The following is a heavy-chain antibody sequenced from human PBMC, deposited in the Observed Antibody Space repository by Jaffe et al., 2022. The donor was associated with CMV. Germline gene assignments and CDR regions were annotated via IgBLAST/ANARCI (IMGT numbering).Heavy chain of an antibody. CDR2: IYYSGST. Sequence: QVQLQESGPGLVKPSETLSLTCTVSGGSISSYYWSWIRQPPGKGLEWIGYIYYSGSTNYNPSLKSRVTISVDTSKNQFSLKLSSVTAADTAVYYCARDGTNYDILTGYSYYYYMDVWGKGTTVTVSS. CDR1: GGSISSYY. CDR3: ARDGTNYDILTGYSYYYYMDV. J-gene: IGHJ6*03. V-gene: IGHV4-59*01. D-gene: IGHD3-9*01.